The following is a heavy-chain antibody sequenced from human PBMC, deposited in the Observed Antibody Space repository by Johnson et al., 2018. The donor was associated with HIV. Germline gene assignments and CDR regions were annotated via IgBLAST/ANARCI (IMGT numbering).Heavy chain of an antibody. CDR3: AKEEEDAFDI. CDR1: GFTFSSYG. V-gene: IGHV3-30*02. Sequence: QMLLVESGGGVVQPGGPLRLSCAASGFTFSSYGMHWVRQAPGKGLEWVAFIRYDGSNKYYADSVKGRVTISRDNSKNTLYLQMNSLRAEDTDVYYCAKEEEDAFDIWGQGTMVTVSS. CDR2: IRYDGSNK. J-gene: IGHJ3*02.